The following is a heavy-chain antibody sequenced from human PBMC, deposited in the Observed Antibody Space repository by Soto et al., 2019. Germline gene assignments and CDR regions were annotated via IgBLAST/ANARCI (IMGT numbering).Heavy chain of an antibody. V-gene: IGHV1-24*01. Sequence: ASVKVSCKVSGYTLSELSMHWVRQAPGKGLEWMGGFDPEDGETIYAQQFQGRVTMTEDTSTDTAYMELSSLRSEDTAVYYCATDQDGSSWYDGVKPFDIWGQGTMVTV. CDR2: FDPEDGET. CDR3: ATDQDGSSWYDGVKPFDI. CDR1: GYTLSELS. D-gene: IGHD6-13*01. J-gene: IGHJ3*02.